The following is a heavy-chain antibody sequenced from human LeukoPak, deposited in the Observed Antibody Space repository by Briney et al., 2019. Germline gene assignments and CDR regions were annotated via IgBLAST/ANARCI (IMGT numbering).Heavy chain of an antibody. CDR2: ISSNGGST. D-gene: IGHD2-2*01. CDR3: ARDSITVAVGAFAI. V-gene: IGHV3-64*01. J-gene: IGHJ3*02. CDR1: GFNFSNYA. Sequence: PGGSLRIFFAASGFNFSNYAMHWVRQAPGKGLEYVSAISSNGGSTYYANSVKGRFTISRDNSKNTLYLQMGSLRAEDMAVYYCARDSITVAVGAFAISSRGTMVIVSS.